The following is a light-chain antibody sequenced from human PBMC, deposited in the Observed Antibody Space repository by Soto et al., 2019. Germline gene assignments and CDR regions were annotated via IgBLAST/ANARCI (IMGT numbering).Light chain of an antibody. CDR3: NSFRVSHLYV. V-gene: IGLV2-14*01. J-gene: IGLJ1*01. Sequence: QSALGQPASVSGSPGQTMTISCTGTSTDVGGYNAVSWYQHHPGKAPKLIIYEVTHRPSGVSDRFSASKSGNTASLTISGLQAEDEADYYCNSFRVSHLYVFGTGTKVTVL. CDR1: STDVGGYNA. CDR2: EVT.